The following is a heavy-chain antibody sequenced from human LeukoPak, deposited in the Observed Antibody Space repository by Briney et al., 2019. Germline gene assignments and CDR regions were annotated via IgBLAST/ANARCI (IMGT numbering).Heavy chain of an antibody. CDR1: GFTFTKYW. CDR3: ARVLSVSYCDS. J-gene: IGHJ4*02. Sequence: GGSLRLSCAASGFTFTKYWMTWVRQAPGKGLEWVGNIKQDGSDKNYMDSVKGRFTISRDNTKNSVYLQMSSLRAEDTAVYYCARVLSVSYCDSWGQGTLVTVSS. CDR2: IKQDGSDK. V-gene: IGHV3-7*01. D-gene: IGHD2/OR15-2a*01.